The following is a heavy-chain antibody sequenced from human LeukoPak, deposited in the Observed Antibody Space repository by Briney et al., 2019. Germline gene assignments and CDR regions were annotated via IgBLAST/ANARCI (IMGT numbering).Heavy chain of an antibody. D-gene: IGHD5-24*01. CDR3: TRPPKNGYSDAFDI. J-gene: IGHJ3*02. CDR1: GFTFSGSA. Sequence: PGGSLKLSCTASGFTFSGSAMHWVRQASGKGLEWVGRIRSKVHSFATGYAASVIGRFTISGDDSKNTAYLQMNSLKTEDTAVYYCTRPPKNGYSDAFDIWGQGTVVTVSS. V-gene: IGHV3-73*01. CDR2: IRSKVHSFAT.